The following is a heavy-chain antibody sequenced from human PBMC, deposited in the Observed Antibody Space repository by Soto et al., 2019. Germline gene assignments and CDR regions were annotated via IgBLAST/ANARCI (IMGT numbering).Heavy chain of an antibody. J-gene: IGHJ4*02. Sequence: GGSLRLSCAASGFTFSSYAMSWVRRAPGKGLEWVSVISGSGGSTYYADSVKGRFTISRDNTKNTLYLQMSSLRAEDTAVYYCAKARGSSTPAPGSYWGQGTLVTVSS. CDR3: AKARGSSTPAPGSY. CDR2: ISGSGGST. D-gene: IGHD2-2*01. CDR1: GFTFSSYA. V-gene: IGHV3-23*01.